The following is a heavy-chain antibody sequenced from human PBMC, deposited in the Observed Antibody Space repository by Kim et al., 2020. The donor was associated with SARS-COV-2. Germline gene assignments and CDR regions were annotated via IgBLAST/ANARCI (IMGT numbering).Heavy chain of an antibody. CDR1: GGSFSGYY. V-gene: IGHV4-34*01. D-gene: IGHD1-26*01. J-gene: IGHJ4*02. CDR2: INHSGST. Sequence: SETLSLTCAVYGGSFSGYYWSWIRQPPGKGLEWIGEINHSGSTNYNPSLKSRVTISVDTSKNQFSLKLSSVTAADTAVYYCARGRYNSGSYYFDYWGQGTLVTVSS. CDR3: ARGRYNSGSYYFDY.